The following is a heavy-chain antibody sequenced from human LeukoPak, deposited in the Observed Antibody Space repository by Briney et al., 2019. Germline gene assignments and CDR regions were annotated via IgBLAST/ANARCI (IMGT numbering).Heavy chain of an antibody. J-gene: IGHJ4*02. CDR1: GFTFSSNW. V-gene: IGHV3-7*01. Sequence: GGSLRLSCATSGFTFSSNWMTWVRQAPRKGLEWVANIKEDGSENYYVDSVKGRFTISRDNAKNSLYLQMNSLRAEDTAVYYCARGRITMTWGQGTVVTVSS. CDR2: IKEDGSEN. CDR3: ARGRITMT. D-gene: IGHD3-22*01.